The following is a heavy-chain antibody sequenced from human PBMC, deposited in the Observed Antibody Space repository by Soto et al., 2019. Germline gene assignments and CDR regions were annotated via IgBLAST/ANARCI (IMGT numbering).Heavy chain of an antibody. Sequence: EVQLVESGGGLVQPGESLRLSCAASGFTFSTYWMHWVRQAPGKGLVWVSRINNDGSDTSYADSVKGRFTISRDNTKNTLYLQMNSLRAEDTAVYYCARARCSGGSCRDAFDIWGLGTMVTVSS. CDR2: INNDGSDT. CDR3: ARARCSGGSCRDAFDI. V-gene: IGHV3-74*01. J-gene: IGHJ3*02. D-gene: IGHD2-15*01. CDR1: GFTFSTYW.